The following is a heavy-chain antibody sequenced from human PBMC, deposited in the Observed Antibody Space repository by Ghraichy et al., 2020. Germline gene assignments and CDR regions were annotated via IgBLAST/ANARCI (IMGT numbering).Heavy chain of an antibody. D-gene: IGHD6-6*01. CDR3: ARPFSGYSSSAAFDY. CDR1: GFTFSSYA. CDR2: ISGSGGST. J-gene: IGHJ4*02. V-gene: IGHV3-23*01. Sequence: LTCAASGFTFSSYAMSWVRQAPGKGLEWVSAISGSGGSTYYADSVKGRFTISRDNSKNTLYLQMNSLRAEDTAVYYCARPFSGYSSSAAFDYWGQGTLVTVSS.